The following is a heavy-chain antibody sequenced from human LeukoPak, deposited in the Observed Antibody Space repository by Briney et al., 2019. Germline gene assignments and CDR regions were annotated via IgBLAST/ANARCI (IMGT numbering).Heavy chain of an antibody. CDR2: IKQDGSEK. J-gene: IGHJ4*02. CDR1: RFTFRSYW. CDR3: AREGGYGGVFDY. Sequence: GGSLRLSCAASRFTFRSYWMTWVRQAPGKGLDWVANIKQDGSEKYYVGSGKGRFNISRDNTKNSLYLKMNSLRAEDTAVYYCAREGGYGGVFDYWGQGTLVTVSS. D-gene: IGHD5-12*01. V-gene: IGHV3-7*05.